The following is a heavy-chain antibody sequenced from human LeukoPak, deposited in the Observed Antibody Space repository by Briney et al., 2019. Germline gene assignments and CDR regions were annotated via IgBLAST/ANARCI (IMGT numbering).Heavy chain of an antibody. Sequence: GGSLRLSCAASGFTFSSYSMNWVRQAPGKGLEWVSYISSSSSTIYYADSVKGRFTISRDNAKNSLYLQMNSLRAEDTAVYYCARETPHESIAARSFDYWGQGTLVTVSS. CDR1: GFTFSSYS. V-gene: IGHV3-48*01. J-gene: IGHJ4*02. CDR3: ARETPHESIAARSFDY. CDR2: ISSSSSTI. D-gene: IGHD6-6*01.